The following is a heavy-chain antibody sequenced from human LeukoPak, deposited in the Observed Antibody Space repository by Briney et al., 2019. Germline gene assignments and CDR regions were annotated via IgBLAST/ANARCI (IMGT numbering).Heavy chain of an antibody. CDR1: GFTFGSYW. D-gene: IGHD2-2*01. J-gene: IGHJ3*02. Sequence: TGGSLRLSCAASGFTFGSYWMRWARQAPGKGLEWVANIKQDGSEKYSVGSVRGRFTISRDNAKNSLYLQMNSLRAEDTAVYYCARRPAANAFDIWGQGTMVTVSS. V-gene: IGHV3-7*01. CDR2: IKQDGSEK. CDR3: ARRPAANAFDI.